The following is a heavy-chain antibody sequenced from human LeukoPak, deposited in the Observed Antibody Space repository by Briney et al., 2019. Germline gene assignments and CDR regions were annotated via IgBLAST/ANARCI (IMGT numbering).Heavy chain of an antibody. CDR2: ISSSSSYI. CDR1: GFTFSIYS. CDR3: AREPMVGTPPA. Sequence: GGSLRLSCAASGFTFSIYSINWVRQAPGKGLEWVSSISSSSSYIYYADSVKGRFTISRDNAKNSLYLHMNSLRAEDTAVYFCAREPMVGTPPAWGQGTLVTVSS. D-gene: IGHD4-23*01. J-gene: IGHJ4*02. V-gene: IGHV3-21*01.